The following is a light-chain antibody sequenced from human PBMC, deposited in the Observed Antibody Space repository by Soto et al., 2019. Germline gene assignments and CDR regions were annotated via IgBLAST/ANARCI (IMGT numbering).Light chain of an antibody. J-gene: IGKJ1*01. V-gene: IGKV3-20*01. CDR1: QSVSSSY. CDR3: QQYGSSPT. CDR2: GAS. Sequence: EIVLTQSPGTLSLSPGERATLSCRASQSVSSSYLAWYQQKPGQAPMLLIYGASSRATGIPARFSGSGSGTDFTLTISSLEPEDFAVYYCQQYGSSPTFGQGTKVEIK.